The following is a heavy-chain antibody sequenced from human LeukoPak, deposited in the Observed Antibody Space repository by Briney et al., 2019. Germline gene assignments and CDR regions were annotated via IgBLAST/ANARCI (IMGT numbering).Heavy chain of an antibody. D-gene: IGHD3-16*01. CDR3: AREQQWAGRWGFGGPRYYMDV. CDR2: INHSGST. J-gene: IGHJ6*03. CDR1: GGSISSGSYY. V-gene: IGHV4-39*07. Sequence: SETLSLTCTVSGGSISSGSYYWSWIRQPPGKGLEWIGEINHSGSTNYNPSLKSRVTISVDTSKNQFSLKLSSVTAADTAVYYCAREQQWAGRWGFGGPRYYMDVWGKGTTVTISS.